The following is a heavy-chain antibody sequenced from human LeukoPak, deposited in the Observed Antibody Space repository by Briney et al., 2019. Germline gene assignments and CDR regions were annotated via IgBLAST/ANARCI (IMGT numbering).Heavy chain of an antibody. D-gene: IGHD6-6*01. Sequence: ASVKVSCKASGYTFTGYYIHWVRQAPGQGLEWMGWITPRDGGTNYAQKFQGWVTMTRDTSVSTAYLELSRLRSDDTAVYYCARDALDYSSSSLRYWGQGTLVTVSS. V-gene: IGHV1-2*04. J-gene: IGHJ4*02. CDR1: GYTFTGYY. CDR2: ITPRDGGT. CDR3: ARDALDYSSSSLRY.